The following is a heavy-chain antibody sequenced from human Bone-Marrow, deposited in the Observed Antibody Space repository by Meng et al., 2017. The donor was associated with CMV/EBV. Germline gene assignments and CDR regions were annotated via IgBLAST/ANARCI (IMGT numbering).Heavy chain of an antibody. Sequence: SETLSLTCTVSGGSISSSSYYWGWIRQPPGKGLEWIGSIYYSGSTYYNPSLKSRVAVSVDTSKNQFSLKLSSVTAADTAIYHCARVRYSTSPPRGFYFDYWGQGKLVTVSS. CDR1: GGSISSSSYY. J-gene: IGHJ4*02. CDR2: IYYSGST. D-gene: IGHD5-12*01. CDR3: ARVRYSTSPPRGFYFDY. V-gene: IGHV4-39*07.